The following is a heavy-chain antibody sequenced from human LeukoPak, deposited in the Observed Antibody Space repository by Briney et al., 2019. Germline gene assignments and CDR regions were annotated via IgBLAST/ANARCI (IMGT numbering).Heavy chain of an antibody. J-gene: IGHJ5*02. V-gene: IGHV3-30-3*01. CDR2: LSSDGVNK. D-gene: IGHD6-19*01. Sequence: PGGSLRLSCAASGFTFSSYPMHWVRQTPGKGLEWVAILSSDGVNKRYADSVQGRFTISRDNFKNTLYLQMNSLTAEDTAIYYCARSAGYSSGWCQAWGQGTLVTVSS. CDR1: GFTFSSYP. CDR3: ARSAGYSSGWCQA.